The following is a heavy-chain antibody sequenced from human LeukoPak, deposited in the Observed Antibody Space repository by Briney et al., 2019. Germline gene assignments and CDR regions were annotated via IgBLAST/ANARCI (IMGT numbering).Heavy chain of an antibody. V-gene: IGHV3-48*02. CDR1: GFTFSSYG. CDR2: ISSTSNTI. Sequence: QPGGSLRLSCAASGFTFSSYGMSWVRQAPGKGLEWVSSISSTSNTIYYADSVKGRFTISRDNAKNSLYLQMNSLRDEDTAVYYCARARGVDYWGQGTLVTVAS. J-gene: IGHJ4*02. CDR3: ARARGVDY.